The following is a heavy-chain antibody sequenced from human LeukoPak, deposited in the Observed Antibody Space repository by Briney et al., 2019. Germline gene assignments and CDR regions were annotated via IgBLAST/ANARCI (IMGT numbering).Heavy chain of an antibody. CDR2: IYYSGST. V-gene: IGHV4-59*08. CDR1: GGSISGYY. D-gene: IGHD1-26*01. CDR3: ARHGYSGSYWFDP. Sequence: PSETLSLTCTVSGGSISGYYWSWIRQPPGKGLEWIGYIYYSGSTNYNPSLKSRVTISVDTSKNQFSLKLSSVTAADTAVYYCARHGYSGSYWFDPWGQGTLVTVSS. J-gene: IGHJ5*02.